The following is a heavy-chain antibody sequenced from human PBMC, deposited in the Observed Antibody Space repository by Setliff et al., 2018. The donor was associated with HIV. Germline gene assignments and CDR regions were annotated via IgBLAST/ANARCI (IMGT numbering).Heavy chain of an antibody. V-gene: IGHV3-30*02. CDR3: TRDPTPKELWFFSGYYSDY. J-gene: IGHJ4*02. D-gene: IGHD3-10*01. CDR1: GFNFNDFG. CDR2: IASDVSKT. Sequence: GGSLRLSCVASGFNFNDFGMHWVRQAPGKGLEWVTFIASDVSKTHIADSVKGRFTISRDNSKNMLYLQMNSLSADDTAVYYCTRDPTPKELWFFSGYYSDYWGQGTLVTVSS.